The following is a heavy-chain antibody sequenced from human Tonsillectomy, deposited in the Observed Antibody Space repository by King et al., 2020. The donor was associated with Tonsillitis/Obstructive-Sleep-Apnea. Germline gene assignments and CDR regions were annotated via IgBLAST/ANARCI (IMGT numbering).Heavy chain of an antibody. CDR1: GGSISSYY. D-gene: IGHD2-15*01. J-gene: IGHJ5*02. V-gene: IGHV4-59*08. CDR3: ARHSRDIVVVVAASTGWFDP. CDR2: IYYSGST. Sequence: QLQESGPGLVKPSETLSLTCTVSGGSISSYYWSWIRQPPGKGLEWIGYIYYSGSTNYNPSLKSRVTISVDTSKNQFSLKLSSVTAADTAVYYCARHSRDIVVVVAASTGWFDPWGQGTLVTVSS.